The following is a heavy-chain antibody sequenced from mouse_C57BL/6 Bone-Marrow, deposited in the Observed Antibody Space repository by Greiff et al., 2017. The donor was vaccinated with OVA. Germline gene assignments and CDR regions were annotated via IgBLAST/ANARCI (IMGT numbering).Heavy chain of an antibody. CDR2: INPNNGGT. CDR1: GYTFTDYY. CDR3: ARPVYYAMDY. Sequence: EVQLQQSGPELVKPGASVKITCKASGYTFTDYYMNWVKQSPGKSLEWIGDINPNNGGTSYNQKFKGKATLTVDKSSSTAYMELRSLTSEDSAVYYCARPVYYAMDYWGQGTSVTVSS. J-gene: IGHJ4*01. V-gene: IGHV1-26*01.